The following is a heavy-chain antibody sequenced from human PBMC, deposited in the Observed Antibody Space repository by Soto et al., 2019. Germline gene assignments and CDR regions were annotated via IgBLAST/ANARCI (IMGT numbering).Heavy chain of an antibody. D-gene: IGHD3-3*01. CDR1: GFSVSRNY. Sequence: EVQLVETGGGLIQPGGSLRLSCAASGFSVSRNYMTWIRQAPGKGLEWVSIIYSGGSIYYADSVKGRFTISRDNSRNTVYLQLNSLRPEDTAVYYCATKSGDPSYSYGMDVWGQGTAVTVSS. V-gene: IGHV3-53*02. CDR2: IYSGGSI. CDR3: ATKSGDPSYSYGMDV. J-gene: IGHJ6*02.